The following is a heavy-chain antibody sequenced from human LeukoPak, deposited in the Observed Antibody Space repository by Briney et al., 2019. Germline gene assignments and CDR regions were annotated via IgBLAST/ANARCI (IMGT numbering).Heavy chain of an antibody. CDR1: GYSLTSGYY. CDR3: ARDSWAAAGKLSWAYYHY. J-gene: IGHJ4*02. V-gene: IGHV4-38-2*02. CDR2: IFHSGST. D-gene: IGHD6-13*01. Sequence: SETLSLTCTVSGYSLTSGYYWGWIRQPPGKGLEWIASIFHSGSTFYNPSVKSRVTISVDKSKNQFSLKLSSVTAADTAVYYCARDSWAAAGKLSWAYYHYWGQGTLVTVSS.